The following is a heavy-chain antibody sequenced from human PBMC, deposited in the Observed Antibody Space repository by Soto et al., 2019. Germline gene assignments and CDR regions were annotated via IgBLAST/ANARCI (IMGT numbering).Heavy chain of an antibody. D-gene: IGHD3-10*01. V-gene: IGHV1-8*01. CDR2: MNPNSGDT. J-gene: IGHJ6*02. CDR1: GYTFSTYD. Sequence: QVQLVQSGAEVKKPGASVKVSCKASGYTFSTYDINWVRQAPGQGLEWMGWMNPNSGDTGYAQKFLGRVTMTRDSSIRTVYMELSSLGSEDTAVYYCARVNYYGSGSYEDFFYYYGLDVWGQGTTVTVSS. CDR3: ARVNYYGSGSYEDFFYYYGLDV.